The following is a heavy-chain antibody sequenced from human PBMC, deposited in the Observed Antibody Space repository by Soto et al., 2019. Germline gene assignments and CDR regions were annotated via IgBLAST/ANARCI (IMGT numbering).Heavy chain of an antibody. CDR1: GGSISSYY. V-gene: IGHV4-59*01. Sequence: SETLSLTCTVSGGSISSYYWSWIRQPPGKGLEWIGYIYYSGSTNYNPSLKSRVTISVDTSKNQFSLKLSPVTAADTAVYYCARSKEDSAYVWGSYRYYWFDPWGQGTRVTVS. CDR3: ARSKEDSAYVWGSYRYYWFDP. D-gene: IGHD3-16*02. J-gene: IGHJ5*02. CDR2: IYYSGST.